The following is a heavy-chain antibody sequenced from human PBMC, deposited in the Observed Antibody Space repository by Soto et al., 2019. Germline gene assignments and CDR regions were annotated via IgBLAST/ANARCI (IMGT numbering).Heavy chain of an antibody. V-gene: IGHV1-18*01. CDR2: INAYNGNT. CDR3: ARDDGHRTFDY. J-gene: IGHJ4*02. Sequence: ASVKVSCKTSGYTFTDYGISWVRQAPGQGLEWMGWINAYNGNTNFAQTLQGRVTMTTDTSTSTAYMELRSLRSDDTAVYYCARDDGHRTFDYWGQGTVVTVSS. CDR1: GYTFTDYG.